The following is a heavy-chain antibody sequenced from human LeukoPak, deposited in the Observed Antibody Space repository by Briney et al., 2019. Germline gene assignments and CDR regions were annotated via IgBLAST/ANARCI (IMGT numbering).Heavy chain of an antibody. CDR3: ASPRNLGYCSSTSCYASFDY. Sequence: SVKVSCKVSGYTLTELSMHWVRQAPGQGLEWMGGIIPIFGTANYAQKFQGRVTITADESTSTAYMELSSLRSEDTAVYYCASPRNLGYCSSTSCYASFDYWGQGTLVTVSS. V-gene: IGHV1-69*13. D-gene: IGHD2-2*01. J-gene: IGHJ4*02. CDR1: GYTLTELS. CDR2: IIPIFGTA.